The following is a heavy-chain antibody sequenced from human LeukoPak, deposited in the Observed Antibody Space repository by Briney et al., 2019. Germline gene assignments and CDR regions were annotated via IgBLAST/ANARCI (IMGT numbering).Heavy chain of an antibody. D-gene: IGHD1-26*01. CDR2: IRSKANSYAT. CDR1: GFTFSGSA. J-gene: IGHJ4*02. Sequence: GGSLRLSCAASGFTFSGSAMHWVRQASGKGLEWVGRIRSKANSYATAYAASVKGRFTISRDDSKNTAYLQMNSLRAEDTAVYYCAKDRELYGGALDYWGQGTLVTVSS. V-gene: IGHV3-73*01. CDR3: AKDRELYGGALDY.